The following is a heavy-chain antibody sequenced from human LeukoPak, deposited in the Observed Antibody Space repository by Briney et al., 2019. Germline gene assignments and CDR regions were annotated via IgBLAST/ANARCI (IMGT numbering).Heavy chain of an antibody. CDR2: NGNT. J-gene: IGHJ4*02. CDR3: ARDSRRFPSGSGTLSYFDY. D-gene: IGHD3-10*01. Sequence: NGNTKYSQKFQGRVTITRDTSASTAYMELSSLRSEDTAVYYCARDSRRFPSGSGTLSYFDYWGQGTLVTVSS. V-gene: IGHV1-3*01.